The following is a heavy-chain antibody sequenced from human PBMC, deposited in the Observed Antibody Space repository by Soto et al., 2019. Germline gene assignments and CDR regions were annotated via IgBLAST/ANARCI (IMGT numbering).Heavy chain of an antibody. CDR1: GGSISSYY. CDR3: ASRYYYDSSGYYWNSAFDI. J-gene: IGHJ3*02. CDR2: IYYSGST. Sequence: PSETLSLTCTVSGGSISSYYWSWIRQPPGKGLEWIGYIYYSGSTNYNPSPKSRVPISVDTSKNQFSLKLSSVTAADTAVYYCASRYYYDSSGYYWNSAFDIWGQGTMVTVS. V-gene: IGHV4-59*01. D-gene: IGHD3-22*01.